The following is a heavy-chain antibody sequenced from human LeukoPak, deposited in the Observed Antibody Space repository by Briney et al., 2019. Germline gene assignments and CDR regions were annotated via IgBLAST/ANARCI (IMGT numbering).Heavy chain of an antibody. D-gene: IGHD3-22*01. J-gene: IGHJ3*02. CDR2: IYSGGST. CDR3: ARSSGYYGIGAFDI. Sequence: GGSLRLSCAASGFTVSSNYMSWVRQALGKGLEWVSVIYSGGSTYYADSVKGRFTISRDNSKNTLYLQMNSLRAEDTAVYYCARSSGYYGIGAFDIWGQGTMVTVSS. CDR1: GFTVSSNY. V-gene: IGHV3-66*01.